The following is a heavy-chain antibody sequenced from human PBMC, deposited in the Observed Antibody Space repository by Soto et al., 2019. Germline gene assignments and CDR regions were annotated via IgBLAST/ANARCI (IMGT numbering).Heavy chain of an antibody. D-gene: IGHD6-13*01. Sequence: QVQLVQSGAEVKKPGASVKVSCKASGYTFTSYGISGVRQAPGQGLEWMGWISAYNGNTNYAQKLQGRVTMTTDTSTSTAHSELRSLRSDDTAVYYCARVIAAAVDFDYWGQGTLVTVSS. CDR2: ISAYNGNT. V-gene: IGHV1-18*01. J-gene: IGHJ4*02. CDR1: GYTFTSYG. CDR3: ARVIAAAVDFDY.